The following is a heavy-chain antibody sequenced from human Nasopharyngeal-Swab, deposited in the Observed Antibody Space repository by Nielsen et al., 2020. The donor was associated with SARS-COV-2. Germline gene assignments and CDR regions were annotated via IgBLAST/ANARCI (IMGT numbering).Heavy chain of an antibody. CDR3: AISRWLRAFDY. J-gene: IGHJ4*02. CDR2: VVPEDDET. CDR1: GYSLSEIS. D-gene: IGHD5-12*01. V-gene: IGHV1-24*01. Sequence: ASVQVSCKGSGYSLSEISIHWVRQAPRKGLEWMGGVVPEDDETAFSQKFQGRNTMTEDRSIDTAYMELKSLTSEDTAIYCCAISRWLRAFDYWGQGALVTVSS.